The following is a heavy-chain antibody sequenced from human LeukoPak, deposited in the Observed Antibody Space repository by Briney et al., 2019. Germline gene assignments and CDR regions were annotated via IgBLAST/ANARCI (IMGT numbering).Heavy chain of an antibody. CDR2: INPSGGST. D-gene: IGHD5-18*01. Sequence: ASVKVSCKASGYTFTSYYMHWVRQAPGQGLEWMGIINPSGGSTSYAQKFQGRVTMTRDTSTSTVYMELSNLRSEDTAVYYCARQWIQNYYFDYWGQGTLVTVSS. V-gene: IGHV1-46*01. J-gene: IGHJ4*02. CDR1: GYTFTSYY. CDR3: ARQWIQNYYFDY.